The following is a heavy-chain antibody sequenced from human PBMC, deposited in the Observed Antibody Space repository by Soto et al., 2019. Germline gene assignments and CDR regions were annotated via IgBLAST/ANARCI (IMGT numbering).Heavy chain of an antibody. V-gene: IGHV3-30*18. J-gene: IGHJ4*02. CDR1: GFTFSSYG. D-gene: IGHD6-13*01. CDR3: AKDRRSSWYPDFDY. CDR2: ISYDGSNK. Sequence: QVQLVESGGGVVQPGRSLRLSCAASGFTFSSYGMHWVRQAPGKGLEWVAVISYDGSNKYYADSVKGRFTISRDKSKNTLYLQINSLRAEDTAVYYCAKDRRSSWYPDFDYCGQGTQVTVSS.